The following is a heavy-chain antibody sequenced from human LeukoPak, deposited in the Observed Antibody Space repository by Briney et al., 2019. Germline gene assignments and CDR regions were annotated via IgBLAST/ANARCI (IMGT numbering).Heavy chain of an antibody. D-gene: IGHD3-22*01. CDR3: ARGTYYYDSSGLDY. CDR1: GGSISSSSYY. J-gene: IGHJ4*02. Sequence: SETLSLTCTVSGGSISSSSYYWGWIRQPPGKGLEWIGSINYSGNTYYNPSLKSRVTISVNTSKNQFSLKLSSVTAADTAVYYCARGTYYYDSSGLDYRGQGTLVTVSS. V-gene: IGHV4-39*07. CDR2: INYSGNT.